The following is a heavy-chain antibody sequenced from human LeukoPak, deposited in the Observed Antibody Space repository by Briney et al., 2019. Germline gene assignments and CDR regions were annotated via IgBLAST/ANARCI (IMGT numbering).Heavy chain of an antibody. CDR3: AKERTNSEDYFDY. Sequence: EGSLRLSCAASGFTFSSYGMHWVRQAPGKGLEWVAVISYDGSVKYYADSVKGRFTISRDNSENTLCLQMNSLRAEDTAMYYCAKERTNSEDYFDYWGQGTLVTVSS. V-gene: IGHV3-30*18. CDR1: GFTFSSYG. D-gene: IGHD4-23*01. J-gene: IGHJ4*02. CDR2: ISYDGSVK.